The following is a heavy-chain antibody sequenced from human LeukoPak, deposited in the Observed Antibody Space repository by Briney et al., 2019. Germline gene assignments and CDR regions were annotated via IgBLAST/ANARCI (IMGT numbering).Heavy chain of an antibody. CDR1: GFTFSSYW. CDR3: AREVYCSSTSCYAGYFQH. J-gene: IGHJ1*01. Sequence: GGSLRLSCAASGFTFSSYWMSWVRQAPGKGLEWVANIKQDGSEKYYVDSVKGRFTISRDNAKNSLYLQMNSLRAEDTAVYYCAREVYCSSTSCYAGYFQHWGQGTLVTVSS. D-gene: IGHD2-2*01. V-gene: IGHV3-7*01. CDR2: IKQDGSEK.